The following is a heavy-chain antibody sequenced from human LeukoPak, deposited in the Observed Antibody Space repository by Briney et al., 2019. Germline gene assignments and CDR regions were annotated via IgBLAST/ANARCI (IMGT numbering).Heavy chain of an antibody. CDR1: GGSISSYY. Sequence: SETLSLTCTVSGGSISSYYWSWIRQPPGKGVEWIGHIYDSGSTNYNPSLKSRVTMSLDTSKSQFSLKLSSVTAADTAVYYCAREGYYGSGNLDYWGQGTLVTVSS. CDR2: IYDSGST. J-gene: IGHJ4*02. CDR3: AREGYYGSGNLDY. V-gene: IGHV4-59*01. D-gene: IGHD3-10*01.